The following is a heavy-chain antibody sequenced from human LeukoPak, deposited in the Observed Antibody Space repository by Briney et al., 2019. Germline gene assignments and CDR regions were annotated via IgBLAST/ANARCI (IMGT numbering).Heavy chain of an antibody. D-gene: IGHD3-10*01. Sequence: SETLSLTCTVSGGSISGYYWTWIRQPAGKGLEWIGRIYTSGSANYNPPLKSRVTTSVDTSKNQFSLKLRSVTAADTAIYYCARNGGGSGNYYIPANWFDPWGQGTLVTVSS. V-gene: IGHV4-4*07. CDR3: ARNGGGSGNYYIPANWFDP. CDR1: GGSISGYY. CDR2: IYTSGSA. J-gene: IGHJ5*02.